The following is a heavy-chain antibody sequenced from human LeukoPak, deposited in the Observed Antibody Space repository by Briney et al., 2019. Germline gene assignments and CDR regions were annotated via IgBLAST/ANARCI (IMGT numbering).Heavy chain of an antibody. V-gene: IGHV3-74*01. D-gene: IGHD4-17*01. J-gene: IGHJ4*02. Sequence: QPGGSLRLSCAASGFTFSSNWMHWVRQAPGKGLVWVSQMNSDGSRTIYADSVKGRFTISRDNAENTVFLQMNSLRVEDTAVYYCARIGATSVTYWGQGALVTVSS. CDR1: GFTFSSNW. CDR3: ARIGATSVTY. CDR2: MNSDGSRT.